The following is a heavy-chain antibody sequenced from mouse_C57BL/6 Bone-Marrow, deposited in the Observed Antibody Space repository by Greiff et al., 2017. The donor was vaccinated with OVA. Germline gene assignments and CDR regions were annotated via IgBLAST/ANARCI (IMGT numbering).Heavy chain of an antibody. Sequence: QVQLKQSGAELARPGASVKLSCKASGYTFTSYGISWLKQRTGQGLAWIGEIYLRSGNPYYNEKFKGKATLTADTSSSTAYMELRSLTSEDSAVYCCAREFITTDFDYWGQGTTLTVSS. V-gene: IGHV1-81*01. D-gene: IGHD1-1*01. CDR3: AREFITTDFDY. CDR1: GYTFTSYG. CDR2: IYLRSGNP. J-gene: IGHJ2*01.